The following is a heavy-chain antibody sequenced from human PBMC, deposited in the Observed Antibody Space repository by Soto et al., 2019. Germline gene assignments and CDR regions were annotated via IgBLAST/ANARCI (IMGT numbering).Heavy chain of an antibody. CDR1: GSIRSYY. CDR2: IYYSGSA. Sequence: QGQLQESGPGLVKPSETLSLTCSVSGSIRSYYWSWIRQPPGKGLEWIGYIYYSGSAHYSPSLRSRAAISVDASKIQFSLKLSSVTAADTAVYYCARGYSTGWAPYYSGMAVWGQGTTVAVSS. CDR3: ARGYSTGWAPYYSGMAV. V-gene: IGHV4-59*01. D-gene: IGHD2-8*02. J-gene: IGHJ6*02.